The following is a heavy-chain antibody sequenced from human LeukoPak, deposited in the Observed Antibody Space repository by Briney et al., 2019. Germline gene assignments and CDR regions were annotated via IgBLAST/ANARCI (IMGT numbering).Heavy chain of an antibody. D-gene: IGHD3-3*01. J-gene: IGHJ4*02. CDR3: ARGRYDFWSGPHTDFDY. CDR2: ISSSSSYI. CDR1: GFTFSSYS. V-gene: IGHV3-21*01. Sequence: GGSLRLSCAASGFTFSSYSMNWVRQAPGKGLEWVSSISSSSSYIYYADSVKGRFTISRDNAKNSLYLQMNSLRAEDTAVYYCARGRYDFWSGPHTDFDYWGQGTLVTVSS.